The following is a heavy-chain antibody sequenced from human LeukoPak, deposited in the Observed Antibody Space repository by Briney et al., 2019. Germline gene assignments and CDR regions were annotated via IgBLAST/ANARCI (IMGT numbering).Heavy chain of an antibody. D-gene: IGHD6-19*01. Sequence: ASVTVSCKASGYTFTSYGISWVRQAPGQGLEWMGWISAYNGNTNYAQKLQGRVTMTTDTSTSTAYMELRSLRSDDTAVYYCARGCDSSGWYYYYYGMDVWGQGTTVTVSS. CDR2: ISAYNGNT. V-gene: IGHV1-18*01. J-gene: IGHJ6*02. CDR1: GYTFTSYG. CDR3: ARGCDSSGWYYYYYGMDV.